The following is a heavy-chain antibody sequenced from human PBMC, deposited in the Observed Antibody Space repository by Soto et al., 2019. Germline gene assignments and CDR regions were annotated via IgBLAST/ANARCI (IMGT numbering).Heavy chain of an antibody. J-gene: IGHJ4*02. Sequence: GWSLRLSCAASGFTFSNHWMNWVRQVPGRGTEWVAKIKEDGSSTYFADSVRGRFTISRDNAKNALFLQMNSLRVEDTAIYYCAKDVAWSLEFWGLGTLVTVSS. V-gene: IGHV3-7*01. CDR1: GFTFSNHW. D-gene: IGHD3-3*01. CDR3: AKDVAWSLEF. CDR2: IKEDGSST.